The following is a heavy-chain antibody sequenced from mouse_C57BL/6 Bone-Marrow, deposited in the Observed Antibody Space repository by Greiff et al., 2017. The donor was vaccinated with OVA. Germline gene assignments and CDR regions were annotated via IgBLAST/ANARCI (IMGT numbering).Heavy chain of an antibody. J-gene: IGHJ2*01. D-gene: IGHD2-1*01. CDR2: ILPGSGST. Sequence: QVQLQQSGAELMKPGASVKLSCKASGYTFTGYWIEWVKQRPGHGLEWVGEILPGSGSTTYNEKLKGKATFTADKSSNTAYMQLSSLTPKDSAIYYCARGYWCNYDYFDYWGQGTTLTVSA. CDR3: ARGYWCNYDYFDY. CDR1: GYTFTGYW. V-gene: IGHV1-9*01.